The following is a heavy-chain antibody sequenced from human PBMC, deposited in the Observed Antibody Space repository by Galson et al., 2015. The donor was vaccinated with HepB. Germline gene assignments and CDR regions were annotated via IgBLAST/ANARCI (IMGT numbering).Heavy chain of an antibody. D-gene: IGHD6-19*01. CDR2: IRSKANSYAT. V-gene: IGHV3-73*01. CDR1: GFTFSGSA. Sequence: SLRLSCAASGFTFSGSAMHWVRQASGKGLEWVGRIRSKANSYATAYAASVRGRFTISRDDSKNTAYLQMNSLKTEDTAVYYCTRHVLSGWTPNSSAQFSDYWGQGTLVTVSS. CDR3: TRHVLSGWTPNSSAQFSDY. J-gene: IGHJ4*02.